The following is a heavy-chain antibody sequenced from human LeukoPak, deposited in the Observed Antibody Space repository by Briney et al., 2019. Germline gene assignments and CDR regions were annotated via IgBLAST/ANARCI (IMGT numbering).Heavy chain of an antibody. CDR3: ARRSGSSDY. Sequence: PSETLSLTCAVYGESFSGYYWSWIRQPPGKGLEWIGEINHSGSTNYNPSLKSRVTISVDTSKNQFSLKLSSVTAADTAVYYCARRSGSSDYWGQGTLVTVSS. D-gene: IGHD3-10*01. CDR2: INHSGST. J-gene: IGHJ4*02. V-gene: IGHV4-34*01. CDR1: GESFSGYY.